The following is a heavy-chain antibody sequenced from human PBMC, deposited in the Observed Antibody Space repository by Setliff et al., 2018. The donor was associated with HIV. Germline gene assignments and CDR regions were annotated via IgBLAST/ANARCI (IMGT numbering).Heavy chain of an antibody. CDR3: TRAQIAAPRPFDY. D-gene: IGHD2-21*01. CDR2: IHSSGVT. V-gene: IGHV4-34*01. Sequence: PSETRSLTCAVYGGSLSDYYWSWIRQPPGKGLAWVGEIHSSGVTNYSPSLMRRATISAETSKNQFSLRLSSVTAAYTALYFCTRAQIAAPRPFDYWGQGTLVTVSS. CDR1: GGSLSDYY. J-gene: IGHJ4*02.